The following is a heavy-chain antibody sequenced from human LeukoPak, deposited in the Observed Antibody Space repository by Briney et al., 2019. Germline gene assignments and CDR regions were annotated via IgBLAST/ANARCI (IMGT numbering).Heavy chain of an antibody. D-gene: IGHD3-10*01. CDR2: IRFDESDK. CDR3: ARDNYGLGSFDY. CDR1: GFTFKSYG. V-gene: IGHV3-30*02. Sequence: GGSLRLSCAASGFTFKSYGMHWVRQAPGKGLEWVAHIRFDESDKYYSDSVKGRFTISRDTSKNTLYLQMNSLGAEDTAVYYCARDNYGLGSFDYWGQGTLVTVSS. J-gene: IGHJ4*02.